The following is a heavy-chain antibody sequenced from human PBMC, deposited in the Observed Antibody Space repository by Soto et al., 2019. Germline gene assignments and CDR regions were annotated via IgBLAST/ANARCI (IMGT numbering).Heavy chain of an antibody. CDR3: ARHTGSSSYYYYGMDV. CDR2: IYPGDSDT. Sequence: GESLKISCKGSGYSFTSYWIGWVRQMPGKGLEWMGIIYPGDSDTRYSPSFQGQVTISADKSISTAYLQWSSLKASDTVMYYCARHTGSSSYYYYGMDVWGQGTTVTVSS. V-gene: IGHV5-51*01. J-gene: IGHJ6*02. CDR1: GYSFTSYW.